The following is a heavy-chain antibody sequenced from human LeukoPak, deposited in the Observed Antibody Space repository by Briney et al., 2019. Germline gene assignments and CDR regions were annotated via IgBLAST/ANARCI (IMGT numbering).Heavy chain of an antibody. CDR3: ARGGAIRFLEWLLNNWFDP. CDR1: GCTFTGYY. Sequence: GASVKVSCKASGCTFTGYYMHWVRQAPGQGLEWMGWINPNSGGTNYAQKFQGRVTMTRDTSISTAYMELSRLRSDDTAVYYCARGGAIRFLEWLLNNWFDPWGQGTLVTVSS. V-gene: IGHV1-2*02. J-gene: IGHJ5*02. CDR2: INPNSGGT. D-gene: IGHD3-3*01.